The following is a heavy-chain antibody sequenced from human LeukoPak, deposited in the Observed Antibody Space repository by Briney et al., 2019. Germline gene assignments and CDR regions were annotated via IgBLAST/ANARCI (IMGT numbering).Heavy chain of an antibody. J-gene: IGHJ4*02. CDR1: GFSLSTSGVG. D-gene: IGHD1-26*01. CDR2: IYWNDDK. CDR3: AHSRWELRFLDY. Sequence: SGPTLVKPTQTLTLTCTFSGFSLSTSGVGVGWIRQPPGKALEWLALIYWNDDKRYSPSLKSRLTITKDTSKNQVVLTMTNMDPVDTATYCCAHSRWELRFLDYWGQGTLVTVSS. V-gene: IGHV2-5*01.